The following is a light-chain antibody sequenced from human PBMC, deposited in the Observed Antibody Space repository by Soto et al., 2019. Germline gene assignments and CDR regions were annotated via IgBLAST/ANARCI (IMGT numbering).Light chain of an antibody. CDR1: QSVSSK. CDR2: GAS. J-gene: IGKJ4*01. V-gene: IGKV3-15*01. CDR3: QQYNDWPPA. Sequence: VMTQSPATLSLSPGERATLSCRASQSVSSKLVWYQQKPGQAPRFLIYGASTRATGIPARFRGSGSGTEFTLTIDSLQSEDFGVYYCQQYNDWPPAFGGGTKVEIK.